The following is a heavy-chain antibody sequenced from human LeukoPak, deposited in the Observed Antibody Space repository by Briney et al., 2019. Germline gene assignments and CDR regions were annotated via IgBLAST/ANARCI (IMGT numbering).Heavy chain of an antibody. CDR2: INWNGGST. D-gene: IGHD6-19*01. Sequence: GGSLRLSCAASGFTFDDYAMSWVRQAPGKGLEWVSGINWNGGSTVYADSVKGRFTISRDNAKNSLYLQMNSLRAEDTALYYCARARWSPRSPTSGWYSNWFDPWGQGTLVTVSS. J-gene: IGHJ5*02. CDR3: ARARWSPRSPTSGWYSNWFDP. CDR1: GFTFDDYA. V-gene: IGHV3-20*04.